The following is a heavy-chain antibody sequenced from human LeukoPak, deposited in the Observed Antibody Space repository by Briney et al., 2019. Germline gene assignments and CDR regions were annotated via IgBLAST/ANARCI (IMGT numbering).Heavy chain of an antibody. Sequence: KASETLSLTCTVSGGSVDSSYYWAWIRQSPGKGLEWIGSIYHSGSTYYNPSLKSRVTISVDTSKNQFSLKLSSVTAADTAVYYCAREGYPVRYYDILTGYYNEGFDYWGQGTLVTVSS. CDR1: GGSVDSSYY. CDR2: IYHSGST. CDR3: AREGYPVRYYDILTGYYNEGFDY. D-gene: IGHD3-9*01. V-gene: IGHV4-38-2*02. J-gene: IGHJ4*02.